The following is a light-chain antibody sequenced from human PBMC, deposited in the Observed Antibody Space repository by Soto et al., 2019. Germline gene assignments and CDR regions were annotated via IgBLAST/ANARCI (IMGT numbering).Light chain of an antibody. V-gene: IGLV2-14*03. CDR2: DVH. CDR3: SSYTASTPFYV. Sequence: QSALTQPASVSGSPGQSITISCTGARTDVDGHDYVSWYQQHPGQAPKLIIFDVHNRPSGVSSRFSGSKSGDTASLTISGLLAEDDGDYYCSSYTASTPFYVFGTGTKVTVL. CDR1: RTDVDGHDY. J-gene: IGLJ1*01.